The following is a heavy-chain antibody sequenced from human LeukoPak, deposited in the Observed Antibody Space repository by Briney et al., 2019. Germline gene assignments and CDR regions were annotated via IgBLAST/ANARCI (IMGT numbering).Heavy chain of an antibody. CDR2: IKSKTDGGTT. Sequence: GGSLRLSCAASGFTFSNVWMSWVRQAPGKGLEWVGRIKSKTDGGTTDYAAPVKGRFTISRDDSKNTLYLQMDSLKTEDTAVYYCTTATRPVYYYYMDVWGKGTTVTVSS. CDR1: GFTFSNVW. V-gene: IGHV3-15*01. CDR3: TTATRPVYYYYMDV. J-gene: IGHJ6*03.